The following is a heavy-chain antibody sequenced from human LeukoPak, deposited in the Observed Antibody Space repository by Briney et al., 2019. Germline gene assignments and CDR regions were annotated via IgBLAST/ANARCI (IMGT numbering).Heavy chain of an antibody. CDR3: ASRYCSGGSCYLYYFDY. V-gene: IGHV1-8*01. Sequence: ASVKVSCKASGYTFTSYDINWVRQATGQGLEWMGWMNPNSGNTGYAQKFQGRVTMTRNTSISTAYMELSSLRSEDTAVYYCASRYCSGGSCYLYYFDYWGQGTLVTVSS. J-gene: IGHJ4*02. CDR1: GYTFTSYD. D-gene: IGHD2-15*01. CDR2: MNPNSGNT.